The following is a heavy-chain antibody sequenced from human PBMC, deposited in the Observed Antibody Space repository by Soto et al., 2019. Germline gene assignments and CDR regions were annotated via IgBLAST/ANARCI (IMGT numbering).Heavy chain of an antibody. CDR1: GFTFSTYW. CDR2: INGDGSYT. V-gene: IGHV3-74*01. Sequence: EVQLVASGGGLVQHGGSLRLSCAASGFTFSTYWMHWVRQAPEKGLLWVSHINGDGSYTDFADSVKGRFTISRDNAKNTVYLQMQSLRVEDTAVYFCVRTWHGVDIWGPGTMVTVSS. CDR3: VRTWHGVDI. D-gene: IGHD2-8*01. J-gene: IGHJ3*02.